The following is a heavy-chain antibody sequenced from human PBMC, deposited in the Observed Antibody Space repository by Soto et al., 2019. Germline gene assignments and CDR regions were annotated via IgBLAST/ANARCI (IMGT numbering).Heavy chain of an antibody. CDR1: GFTVSSNY. D-gene: IGHD2-15*01. V-gene: IGHV3-53*01. CDR2: IYSGGST. J-gene: IGHJ4*02. Sequence: WGSLRLSCAASGFTVSSNYMSWVRQAPGKGLEWVSVIYSGGSTYYADSVKGRFTISRDNSKNTLYLQMNSLRAEDTAVYYCARSKAGYYFDYRGQGTLVTVSS. CDR3: ARSKAGYYFDY.